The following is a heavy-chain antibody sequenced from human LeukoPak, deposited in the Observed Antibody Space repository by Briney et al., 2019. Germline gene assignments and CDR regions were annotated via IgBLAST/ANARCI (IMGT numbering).Heavy chain of an antibody. Sequence: GGFLRLSCAASGFTFSSYWMHWVRQAPGKGLVWVSRINSDGSSTSYADSVKGRFTISRDDAKNTLYLQMNSLRAEDTAVYYCARVRKMATSYLDYWGQGTLVTVSS. CDR2: INSDGSST. D-gene: IGHD5-24*01. CDR3: ARVRKMATSYLDY. CDR1: GFTFSSYW. V-gene: IGHV3-74*01. J-gene: IGHJ4*02.